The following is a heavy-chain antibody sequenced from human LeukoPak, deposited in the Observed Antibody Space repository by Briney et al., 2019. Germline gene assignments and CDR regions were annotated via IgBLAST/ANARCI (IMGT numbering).Heavy chain of an antibody. CDR1: GFPFSSYW. D-gene: IGHD5-24*01. J-gene: IGHJ4*02. Sequence: GGSLRLSCVASGFPFSSYWMTWVRQAPGKGLEWVANIKQDGSKKSYMDSVKGRFTISRDNAKNSLYLQMNSLRAEDTAIYYCTRVGYIDEGIDYWGRGTLVTVSS. V-gene: IGHV3-7*04. CDR3: TRVGYIDEGIDY. CDR2: IKQDGSKK.